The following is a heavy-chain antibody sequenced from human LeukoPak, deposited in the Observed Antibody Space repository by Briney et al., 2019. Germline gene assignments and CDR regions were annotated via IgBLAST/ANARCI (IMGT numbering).Heavy chain of an antibody. J-gene: IGHJ4*02. D-gene: IGHD3-16*01. CDR3: APGGPYYFNS. CDR2: IIPILGIA. V-gene: IGHV1-69*04. Sequence: ASVKVSCKASGGTFSSYAISWVRQAPGQGLEWMGRIIPILGIANYAQKFQGRVTITADKSTGTAYMELSSLRSEDTAVYYCAPGGPYYFNSGGRGPRVPVSS. CDR1: GGTFSSYA.